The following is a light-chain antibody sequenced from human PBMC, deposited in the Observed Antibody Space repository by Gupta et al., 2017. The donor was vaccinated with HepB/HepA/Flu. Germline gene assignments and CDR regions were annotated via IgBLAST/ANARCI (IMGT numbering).Light chain of an antibody. Sequence: EIVLPQSPGTLSLSPGERATLSCRASQSVSSSYLAWYQQKPGQAPRLLIYGASSRATGIPDRFSGSGSGRDFTLTISRLEPEDFAVYYCQQYGSSPPRTFGQGTKVEIK. V-gene: IGKV3-20*01. CDR2: GAS. J-gene: IGKJ1*01. CDR1: QSVSSSY. CDR3: QQYGSSPPRT.